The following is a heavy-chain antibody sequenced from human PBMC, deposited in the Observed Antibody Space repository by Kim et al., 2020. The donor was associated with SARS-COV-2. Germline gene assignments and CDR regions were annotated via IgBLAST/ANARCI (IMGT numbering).Heavy chain of an antibody. D-gene: IGHD1-26*01. J-gene: IGHJ4*02. CDR2: IFYSGST. CDR3: ARAPGGPSHCHFDY. CDR1: GGSISSSSYY. Sequence: SETLSLTCTVSGGSISSSSYYWGWIRQPPGKRLEWIGSIFYSGSTYYNPSLKSRVTISVDTSKNQFSLKLSSVTAADTAVYYCARAPGGPSHCHFDYWGQGTLVTVSS. V-gene: IGHV4-39*07.